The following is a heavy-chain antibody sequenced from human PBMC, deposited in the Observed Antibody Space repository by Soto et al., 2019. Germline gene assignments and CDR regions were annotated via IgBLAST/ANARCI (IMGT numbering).Heavy chain of an antibody. J-gene: IGHJ4*02. D-gene: IGHD1-26*01. CDR2: FVPIVGTT. CDR3: AIGSTYSGEFEF. V-gene: IGHV1-69*01. Sequence: VQLVQSGAEVKQPGSSVKVSCKASGGTFSSYTVTWVRQAPGQGLEWMGGFVPIVGTTDNSQNFQGRLTITADESATTGYMELSSLTSDDTARYYCAIGSTYSGEFEFWGQGTLVTVSS. CDR1: GGTFSSYT.